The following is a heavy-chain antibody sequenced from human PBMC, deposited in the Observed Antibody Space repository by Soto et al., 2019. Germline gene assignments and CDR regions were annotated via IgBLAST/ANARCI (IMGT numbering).Heavy chain of an antibody. CDR1: GGSISSYY. Sequence: PSETLSLTCTVSGGSISSYYWSWIRQPPGKGLEWIGYIYYSGSTNYNPSLKSRVTISVDTSKNQFSLKLSSVTAADTAVYYCARDRVAVAGRWWFDPWGQGTLVTV. J-gene: IGHJ5*02. CDR2: IYYSGST. D-gene: IGHD6-19*01. CDR3: ARDRVAVAGRWWFDP. V-gene: IGHV4-59*01.